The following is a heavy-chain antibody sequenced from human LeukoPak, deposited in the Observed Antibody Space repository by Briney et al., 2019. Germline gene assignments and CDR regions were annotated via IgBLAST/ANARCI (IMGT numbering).Heavy chain of an antibody. CDR2: ISSSGGGK. J-gene: IGHJ3*02. CDR1: GLTFSDYY. CDR3: ARAYHDAFDI. V-gene: IGHV3-11*04. Sequence: GGSLRLSCVVSGLTFSDYYMGWIRQAPGKGLEWVSYISSSGGGKYYADSVKGRFTISRDNAKSSLYPQMNSPRAEDTAIYYCARAYHDAFDIWGRGTVVTASS. D-gene: IGHD2-2*01.